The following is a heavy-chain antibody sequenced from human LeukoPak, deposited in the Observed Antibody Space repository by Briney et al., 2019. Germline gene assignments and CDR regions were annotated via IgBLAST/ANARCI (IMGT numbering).Heavy chain of an antibody. CDR2: IYPGDSDT. V-gene: IGHV5-51*01. CDR3: ARPLRYCSSTSCYPHAFDI. D-gene: IGHD2-2*01. J-gene: IGHJ3*02. Sequence: GESLKISCKGSGYSFTSYWIGWVRQMPGKGLEWMGIIYPGDSDTRYSPSFQGQVTIPADKSISTAYLQWSSLKASDTAMYYCARPLRYCSSTSCYPHAFDIWGQGTMVTVSS. CDR1: GYSFTSYW.